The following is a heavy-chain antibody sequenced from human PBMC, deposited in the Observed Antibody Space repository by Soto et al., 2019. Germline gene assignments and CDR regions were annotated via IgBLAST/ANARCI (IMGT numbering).Heavy chain of an antibody. CDR1: GFTFHDYA. J-gene: IGHJ6*03. V-gene: IGHV3-9*01. Sequence: GGSLRLSCAASGFTFHDYAMQWVRQAPGKGLEWVSGVSWDSGNIGYADSVNGRFTISRDNAKKSLYLQMNSLRPEDTALYFCARGGADGDGSRGLRDLYFYYIDVWGKGTTVTVSS. D-gene: IGHD6-19*01. CDR2: VSWDSGNI. CDR3: ARGGADGDGSRGLRDLYFYYIDV.